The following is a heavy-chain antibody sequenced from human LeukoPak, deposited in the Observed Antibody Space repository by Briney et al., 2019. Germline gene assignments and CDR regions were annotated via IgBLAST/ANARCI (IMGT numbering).Heavy chain of an antibody. Sequence: GESLKISCQGSGYSFSTYWIAWVRLMPGKGLELMGIIYPGDSDTRYSPSFQGQVTISADKSISTAYLQWSSLKVSDSAMYYCARHGVTGSSSSPNDYWGQGTLVTVSS. D-gene: IGHD6-6*01. CDR3: ARHGVTGSSSSPNDY. J-gene: IGHJ4*02. CDR2: IYPGDSDT. V-gene: IGHV5-51*01. CDR1: GYSFSTYW.